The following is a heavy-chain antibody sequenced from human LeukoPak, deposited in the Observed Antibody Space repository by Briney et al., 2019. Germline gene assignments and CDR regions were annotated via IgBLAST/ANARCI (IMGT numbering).Heavy chain of an antibody. CDR1: GGSISSSSYY. J-gene: IGHJ4*02. CDR2: IYYSGST. Sequence: SETLSLTCTVSGGSISSSSYYWGWIRQPPGKGLEWIGSIYYSGSTYYNPSLKSRVTISVDTSKNQFSLKLSSVTAADTAVYYCAGHGPGDDSSGYYLGVHSFSVDYWGQGTLVTVSS. CDR3: AGHGPGDDSSGYYLGVHSFSVDY. D-gene: IGHD3-22*01. V-gene: IGHV4-39*01.